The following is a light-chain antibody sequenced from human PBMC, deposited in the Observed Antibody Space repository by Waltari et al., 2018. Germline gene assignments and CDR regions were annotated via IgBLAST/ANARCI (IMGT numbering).Light chain of an antibody. V-gene: IGKV1-12*01. CDR1: QDIRNW. Sequence: DIQMTQSPSSVSASVGDRVTITCRASQDIRNWLAWYKQKPGKAPTLLIYATSIWQTGVPSRFSGSGSGTEFTLTISSLQPEDFATYYCQQANSFPITFGPGTKVDIK. J-gene: IGKJ3*01. CDR2: ATS. CDR3: QQANSFPIT.